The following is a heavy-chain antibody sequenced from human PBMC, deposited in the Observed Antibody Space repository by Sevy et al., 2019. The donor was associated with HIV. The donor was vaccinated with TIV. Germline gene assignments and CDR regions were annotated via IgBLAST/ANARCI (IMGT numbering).Heavy chain of an antibody. CDR3: AAGSYVSSLLYY. CDR2: FDPEDDET. D-gene: IGHD3-22*01. V-gene: IGHV1-24*01. J-gene: IGHJ4*02. CDR1: GYTLIELS. Sequence: ASVKVSCKVSGYTLIELSMHWVRQAPGKGLEWMGGFDPEDDETIYPQKFQGRVTLTEDTSPDTGYVELSSLRSGDTAVYYCAAGSYVSSLLYYWGQGTLVTVSS.